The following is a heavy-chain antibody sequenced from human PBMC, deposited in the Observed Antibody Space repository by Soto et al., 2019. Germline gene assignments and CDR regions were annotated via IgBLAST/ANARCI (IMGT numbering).Heavy chain of an antibody. CDR2: ISGSGGST. CDR1: GFTFSSYA. V-gene: IGHV3-23*01. CDR3: ARDTDYPYDILTGYYQVYFDY. Sequence: GGSLRLSCAASGFTFSSYAMSWVRQAPGKGLEWVSAISGSGGSTYYADSVKGRFTISRDNSKNTLYLQMNSLRAEDTAVYYCARDTDYPYDILTGYYQVYFDYWGQGTLVTVSS. D-gene: IGHD3-9*01. J-gene: IGHJ4*02.